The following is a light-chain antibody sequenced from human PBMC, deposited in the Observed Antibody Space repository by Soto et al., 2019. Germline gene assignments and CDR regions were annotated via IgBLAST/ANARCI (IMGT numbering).Light chain of an antibody. CDR1: SSNIGRNT. J-gene: IGLJ1*01. CDR2: RNN. V-gene: IGLV1-44*01. Sequence: QSVLTQPPSASGTPGQRVTISCSGSSSNIGRNTVNWYQHLPGTAPKLLIYRNNQRPSGVPDRFSGSKSGTSASLAISGLQSEYEADYYCAGWDDSLNGYVFGTGTKLTVL. CDR3: AGWDDSLNGYV.